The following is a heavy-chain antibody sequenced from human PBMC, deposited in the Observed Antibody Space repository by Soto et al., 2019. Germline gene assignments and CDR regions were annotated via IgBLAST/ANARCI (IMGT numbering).Heavy chain of an antibody. J-gene: IGHJ4*02. V-gene: IGHV2-5*02. D-gene: IGHD3-3*01. CDR1: GFSLSTSGVG. CDR3: AHRRIGVSQWNYGDFDY. Sequence: QITLKESGPTLVKPTQTLTLTCTFSGFSLSTSGVGVGWIRQPPGKPLAGLVIIYWDDDKRYSPSLRSRLTISKDTSKNQVVLIMTNVDPEDTATYFCAHRRIGVSQWNYGDFDYWGQGILATVSS. CDR2: IYWDDDK.